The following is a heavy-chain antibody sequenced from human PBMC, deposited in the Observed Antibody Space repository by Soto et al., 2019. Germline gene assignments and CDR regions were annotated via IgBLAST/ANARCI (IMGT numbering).Heavy chain of an antibody. CDR3: AKIESRFFYDSTGYYPFDY. D-gene: IGHD3-22*01. J-gene: IGHJ4*02. Sequence: GGSLRLSCVASGFPFSNYAMTWVRQAPGKGLEWVSALSGSGVSTYYADSVMGRFTISRDNSKNTVYLQMNSLRAEDTAVYYCAKIESRFFYDSTGYYPFDYWGQRTPVTVSS. CDR1: GFPFSNYA. CDR2: LSGSGVST. V-gene: IGHV3-23*01.